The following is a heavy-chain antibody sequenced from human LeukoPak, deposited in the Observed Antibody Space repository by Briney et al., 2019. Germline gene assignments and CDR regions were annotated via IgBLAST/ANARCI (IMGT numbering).Heavy chain of an antibody. CDR3: AKYQLLLAREIDY. CDR1: GFTFSSYA. J-gene: IGHJ4*02. Sequence: PGGSLRFSCAASGFTFSSYARSWVRQAPGKGLEWVSAISGSGGSTYYADSVKGRFTISRDNSKNTLYLQMNSLRAEDTAVYYCAKYQLLLAREIDYWGQGTLVTVSS. V-gene: IGHV3-23*01. D-gene: IGHD2-2*01. CDR2: ISGSGGST.